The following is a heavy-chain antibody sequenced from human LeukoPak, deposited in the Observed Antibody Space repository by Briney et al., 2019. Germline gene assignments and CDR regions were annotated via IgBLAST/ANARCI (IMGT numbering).Heavy chain of an antibody. V-gene: IGHV3-48*01. CDR1: GFAFSSYT. CDR3: ARGPTNSGFDP. J-gene: IGHJ5*02. D-gene: IGHD1-1*01. CDR2: ISTDSNTI. Sequence: GGSLRLSCAASGFAFSSYTMNWVRQAPGKGLEWVSYISTDSNTIYYADSVKGRFTISRDNAKNSLYLQMNSLRAEDTAVYFCARGPTNSGFDPWGQGTLVTVSS.